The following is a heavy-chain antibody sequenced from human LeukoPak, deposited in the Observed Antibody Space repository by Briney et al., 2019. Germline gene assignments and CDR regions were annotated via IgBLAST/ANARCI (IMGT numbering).Heavy chain of an antibody. Sequence: PGGSLRLSCAASGFTFSDYYMSWIRQAPGKGLEWVDNMNQDGRQTNYLDSVKGRFTISRDNARNSVYLQMDSLRDEDTSLYYCVRDQGDRTGSLWGQGTLVTVST. J-gene: IGHJ4*02. CDR3: VRDQGDRTGSL. CDR1: GFTFSDYY. CDR2: MNQDGRQT. V-gene: IGHV3-7*01. D-gene: IGHD2-15*01.